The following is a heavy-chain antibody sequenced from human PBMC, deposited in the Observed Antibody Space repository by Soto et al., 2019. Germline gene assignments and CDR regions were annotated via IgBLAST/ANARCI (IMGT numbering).Heavy chain of an antibody. CDR1: GDSISGYY. V-gene: IGHV4-59*08. Sequence: QVQLQESGPGLVKPSETLSLTCTVFGDSISGYYWSWIRQPPGKGLEWIGYIYYSGSTNYNPSLKSRVTISLDTSKTQFSLNLSSVTAADTAVYYCARQSAGRGLDVWGPGTTVTVSS. CDR3: ARQSAGRGLDV. J-gene: IGHJ6*02. D-gene: IGHD3-10*01. CDR2: IYYSGST.